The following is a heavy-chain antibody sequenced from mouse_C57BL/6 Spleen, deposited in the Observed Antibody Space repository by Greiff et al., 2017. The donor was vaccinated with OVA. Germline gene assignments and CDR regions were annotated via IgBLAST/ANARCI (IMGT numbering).Heavy chain of an antibody. V-gene: IGHV14-2*01. J-gene: IGHJ4*01. D-gene: IGHD2-4*01. Sequence: VQLKQSGAELVKPGASVKLSCTASSFNIKDYYMHWVKQRTEQGLEWIGRIDPEDGETKYAPKFQGKATITADTSSNTAYLQLSSLTSEDTAVYYCARSDYDRGMDYAMDYWGQGTSVTVSS. CDR2: IDPEDGET. CDR3: ARSDYDRGMDYAMDY. CDR1: SFNIKDYY.